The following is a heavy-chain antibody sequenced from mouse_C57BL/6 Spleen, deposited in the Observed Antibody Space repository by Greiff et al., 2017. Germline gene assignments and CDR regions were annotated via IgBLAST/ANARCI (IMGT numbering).Heavy chain of an antibody. Sequence: VQLQQSGPELVKPGASVKISCKASGYTFTDYYMNWVKQSHGKSLEWIGDINPNNGGTSYNQKFKGKATLTVDKSSSTAYMELRSLTSEDSAVYYCARRGGNLHFDYWGQGTTLTVSS. V-gene: IGHV1-26*01. CDR3: ARRGGNLHFDY. D-gene: IGHD1-1*02. J-gene: IGHJ2*01. CDR2: INPNNGGT. CDR1: GYTFTDYY.